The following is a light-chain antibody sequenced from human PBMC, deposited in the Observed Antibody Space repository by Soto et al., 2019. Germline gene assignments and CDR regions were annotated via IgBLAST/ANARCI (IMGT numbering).Light chain of an antibody. CDR1: QSVGTS. Sequence: DIVLTQSPATLSLSPGDRATLSCRASQSVGTSLAWYKQQPGQAPRLLIHDAAYRASGIPERFRGSGSGTAFSLSIRSLEPDDFAVYYCQHRSSWPRSFGRGTKVEV. CDR3: QHRSSWPRS. J-gene: IGKJ1*01. CDR2: DAA. V-gene: IGKV3-11*01.